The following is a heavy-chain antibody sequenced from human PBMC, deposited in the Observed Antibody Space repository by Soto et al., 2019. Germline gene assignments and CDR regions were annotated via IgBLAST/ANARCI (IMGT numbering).Heavy chain of an antibody. CDR1: GGSISSSYW. D-gene: IGHD1-20*01. J-gene: IGHJ4*02. CDR2: IYHSGST. Sequence: QVQLQESGPGLVKPSGTLSLTCAVSGGSISSSYWWSWVRKPPGKGLAWIGEIYHSGSTNYNPSLKRRVTISVDKSKNQFSLMLSSVTAAHTAVYYCARWGAYNWNDPGYWGQGTLVTVSA. CDR3: ARWGAYNWNDPGY. V-gene: IGHV4-4*02.